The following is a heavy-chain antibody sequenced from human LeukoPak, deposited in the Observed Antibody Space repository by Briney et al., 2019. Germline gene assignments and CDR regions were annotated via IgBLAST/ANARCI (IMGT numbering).Heavy chain of an antibody. D-gene: IGHD3-3*01. J-gene: IGHJ4*02. CDR1: GGSISSYY. V-gene: IGHV4-59*12. CDR2: IYYSGST. CDR3: ASRYYDFWSGYYTGFDY. Sequence: SETLSLTCTVSGGSISSYYWSWIRQPPGKGLEWIGYIYYSGSTNYNPSLKSRVTISVDTSKNQFSLKLSSVTAADTAVYYCASRYYDFWSGYYTGFDYWGQGTLVTVSS.